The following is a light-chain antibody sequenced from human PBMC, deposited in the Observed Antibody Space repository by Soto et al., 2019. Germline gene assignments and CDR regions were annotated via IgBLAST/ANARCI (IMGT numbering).Light chain of an antibody. CDR3: NSYTSSGTVV. V-gene: IGLV2-14*01. J-gene: IGLJ2*01. CDR2: EVS. CDR1: TSDVGAYNY. Sequence: QSALTQPASVSGSPGQSITISCTGTTSDVGAYNYVSWYQQHPGKAPKLMIYEVSNRPSGVSNRFSGSKSGNTASLTISGLQAEDEADYYCNSYTSSGTVVFGGGTKLTVL.